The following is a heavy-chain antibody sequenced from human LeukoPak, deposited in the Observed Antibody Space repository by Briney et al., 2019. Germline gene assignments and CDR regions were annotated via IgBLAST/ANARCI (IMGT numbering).Heavy chain of an antibody. D-gene: IGHD5-24*01. CDR1: GLTFDDYA. Sequence: GRSLRLSCAASGLTFDDYAMHWVRQAPGKGLEWVSGISWNSGSIGYADSVKGRFTISRDNAKNSLYLQMNSLRAEDTAVYYCARSLYWGQGTLVTVSS. J-gene: IGHJ4*02. CDR3: ARSLY. V-gene: IGHV3-9*01. CDR2: ISWNSGSI.